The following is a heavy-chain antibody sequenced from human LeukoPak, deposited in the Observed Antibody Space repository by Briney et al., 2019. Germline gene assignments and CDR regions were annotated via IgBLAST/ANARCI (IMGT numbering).Heavy chain of an antibody. D-gene: IGHD3-10*01. J-gene: IGHJ4*02. CDR1: GFTFRSHA. Sequence: GSLRLSCVGSGFTFRSHAMSWVRQAPEKGLEFVSGIYGNGGTTYYADSVKGRFSISRDNSKNTLYLQMDSLRGEDTAVYYCALFHYGSGTPDTDWGQGTLVTVSS. CDR3: ALFHYGSGTPDTD. V-gene: IGHV3-23*01. CDR2: IYGNGGTT.